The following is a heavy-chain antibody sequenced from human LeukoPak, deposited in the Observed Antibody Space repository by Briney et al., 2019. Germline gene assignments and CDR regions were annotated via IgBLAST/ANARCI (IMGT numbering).Heavy chain of an antibody. Sequence: SETLSLTCAVSGYSISSGYYWGWIQQPPGKGLEWIGSIYHGGSTYYNPSLKSRVTISVDTSKNQFSLKLSSVTAADTAVYYCASGYGSGSYRYYYGMDVWGKGTTVTVSS. CDR3: ASGYGSGSYRYYYGMDV. CDR2: IYHGGST. V-gene: IGHV4-38-2*01. CDR1: GYSISSGYY. J-gene: IGHJ6*04. D-gene: IGHD3-10*01.